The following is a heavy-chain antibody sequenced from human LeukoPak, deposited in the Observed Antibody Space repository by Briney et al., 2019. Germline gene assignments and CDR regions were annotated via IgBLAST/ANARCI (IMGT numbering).Heavy chain of an antibody. CDR1: GFTFSSYW. Sequence: GGSLRLSCAASGFTFSSYWMSWVRQAPGKGLEWVANIKQDGSEKYYVDSVKGRFTISRDNAKNSLYLQMNSLRAEDTAVYYCARLAMLYYYYMDVWGKGTTVTISS. J-gene: IGHJ6*03. D-gene: IGHD2-2*01. CDR3: ARLAMLYYYYMDV. V-gene: IGHV3-7*01. CDR2: IKQDGSEK.